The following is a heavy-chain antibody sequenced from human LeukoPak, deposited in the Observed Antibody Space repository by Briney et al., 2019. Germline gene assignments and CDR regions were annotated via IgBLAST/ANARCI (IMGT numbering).Heavy chain of an antibody. CDR1: GFTFSSYE. V-gene: IGHV3-48*03. Sequence: GGSLRLSCAASGFTFSSYEMNWVRQAPGKGLEWVSYISSSGSTIYYADSVKGRFTISRDNAKNSLYLQMNSLRVEDTAVYYCARGGALGVATMDWGQGTLVIVSS. CDR3: ARGGALGVATMD. CDR2: ISSSGSTI. J-gene: IGHJ4*02. D-gene: IGHD5-12*01.